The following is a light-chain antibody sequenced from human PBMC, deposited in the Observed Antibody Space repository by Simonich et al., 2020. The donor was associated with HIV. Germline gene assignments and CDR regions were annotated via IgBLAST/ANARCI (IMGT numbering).Light chain of an antibody. J-gene: IGKJ4*01. CDR3: QQFYSAPLT. Sequence: DIVMTQSPDSLAVSLGERATINCKSSKSVLSSSNNKYFLTWYQHKPGQPPKRLFYRASTRESGVPDRISGSGSGTDFTLTISSLQAEDVAVYYCQQFYSAPLTFGGGTKVEIK. CDR2: RAS. CDR1: KSVLSSSNNKYF. V-gene: IGKV4-1*01.